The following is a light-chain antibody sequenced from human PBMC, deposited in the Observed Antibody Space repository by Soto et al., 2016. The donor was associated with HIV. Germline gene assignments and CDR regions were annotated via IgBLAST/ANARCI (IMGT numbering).Light chain of an antibody. CDR3: LQHSNYPYT. J-gene: IGKJ2*01. V-gene: IGKV1-17*01. CDR2: AAS. Sequence: DIQMTQSPSSLSASVGDRVTITCRAGQAIRNALGWYQQKPGKAPKRLIHAASSLQSGVPSRFSGSGSGTEFTLTISSLQPEDFATYYCLQHSNYPYTFGQGTKLEIK. CDR1: QAIRNA.